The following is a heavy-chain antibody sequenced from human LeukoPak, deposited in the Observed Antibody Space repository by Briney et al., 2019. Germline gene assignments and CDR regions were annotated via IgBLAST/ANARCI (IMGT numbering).Heavy chain of an antibody. J-gene: IGHJ6*04. CDR3: ARERGDIVATPYYYGMDV. V-gene: IGHV3-33*01. D-gene: IGHD5-12*01. Sequence: GGSLRLSCAASGFTFSSYGMHWVRQAPGKGLEWVAVIWYDGSNKYYADSVKGRFTISRDNSKNTLYLQMNSLRAEDTAVYYCARERGDIVATPYYYGMDVWGKGTTVTVS. CDR2: IWYDGSNK. CDR1: GFTFSSYG.